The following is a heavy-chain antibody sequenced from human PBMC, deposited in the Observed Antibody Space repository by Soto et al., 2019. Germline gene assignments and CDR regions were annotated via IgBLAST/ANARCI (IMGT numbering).Heavy chain of an antibody. J-gene: IGHJ4*02. V-gene: IGHV3-48*03. CDR1: GFTFSSYE. CDR3: ASDRIAAGGGY. Sequence: EVQLVESGGGLVQPGGSLRLSCAASGFTFSSYEMNWVRQAPGKGLEWVSYISSSGSTIYYADSVKGRFTISRDNAKNSVYLQMNRLRAEDTAVYYCASDRIAAGGGYWGQGTMVTVSS. D-gene: IGHD6-13*01. CDR2: ISSSGSTI.